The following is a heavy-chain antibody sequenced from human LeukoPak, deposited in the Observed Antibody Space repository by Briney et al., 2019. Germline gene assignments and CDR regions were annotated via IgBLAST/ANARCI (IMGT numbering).Heavy chain of an antibody. Sequence: PSETLSLTCAVSGYPISSGYYWGWIRQPPGKGLEWIGSIYHSGSTYYNPSLKSRVTISADTSKNQFSLKLSSVTAADTAVYYCARHEYYDFWSGYYKSDYFDYWGQGTLVTVSS. J-gene: IGHJ4*02. D-gene: IGHD3-3*01. CDR3: ARHEYYDFWSGYYKSDYFDY. CDR1: GYPISSGYY. V-gene: IGHV4-38-2*01. CDR2: IYHSGST.